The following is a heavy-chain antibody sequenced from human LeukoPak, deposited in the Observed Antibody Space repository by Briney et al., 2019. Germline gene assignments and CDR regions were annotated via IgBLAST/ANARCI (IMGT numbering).Heavy chain of an antibody. Sequence: GGSLRLSCAASGFTFSSYSMNWVRQAPGKGLEWVSSISSSSSYIYYADSVKGRFTISRDNAKNSLYLQMNSLRAEDTAVYYCATSYSSSSALDYWGQGTLVTVSS. CDR2: ISSSSSYI. CDR3: ATSYSSSSALDY. D-gene: IGHD6-6*01. V-gene: IGHV3-21*01. CDR1: GFTFSSYS. J-gene: IGHJ4*02.